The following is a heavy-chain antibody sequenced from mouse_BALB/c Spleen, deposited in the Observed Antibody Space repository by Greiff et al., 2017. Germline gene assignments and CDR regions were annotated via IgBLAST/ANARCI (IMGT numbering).Heavy chain of an antibody. V-gene: IGHV5-4*02. CDR3: ARGTTATSYYAMDY. Sequence: EVHLVESGGGLVQPGGSLQLSCAASGFTFSDYYMYWVRQTPEKRLEWVATISDGGSDTYYPDSVKGRFTISRDNAKNNLYLQMSSLKSEDTAMYYSARGTTATSYYAMDYWGQGTSVTVSS. J-gene: IGHJ4*01. D-gene: IGHD1-2*01. CDR1: GFTFSDYY. CDR2: ISDGGSDT.